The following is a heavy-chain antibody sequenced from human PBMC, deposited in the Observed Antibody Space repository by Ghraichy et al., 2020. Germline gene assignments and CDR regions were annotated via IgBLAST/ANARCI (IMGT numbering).Heavy chain of an antibody. CDR1: GFTFSSYS. J-gene: IGHJ4*02. CDR3: ARDRRRILPPGLPTLWF. V-gene: IGHV3-21*01. CDR2: ISSSSSYI. Sequence: GGSLRLSCAASGFTFSSYSMNWVRQAPGKGLEWVSSISSSSSYIYYADSVKGRFTISRDNAKNSLYLQMNSLRAEDTAVYYCARDRRRILPPGLPTLWFGGQGTLVTVSS. D-gene: IGHD3-10*01.